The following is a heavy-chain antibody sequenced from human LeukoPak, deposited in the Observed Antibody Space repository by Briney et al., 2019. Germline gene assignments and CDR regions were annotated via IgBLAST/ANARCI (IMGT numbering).Heavy chain of an antibody. J-gene: IGHJ4*02. CDR2: INSNGDEI. CDR1: GFTFSTYA. D-gene: IGHD6-6*01. CDR3: ANWIGSSSRDY. V-gene: IGHV3-23*01. Sequence: GGSLRLSCAASGFTFSTYAMTWVRQAPGKGLEWVSGINSNGDEIYYADSVRGRFTISRDNSNNALYLQMDSLRAEDTAVYYCANWIGSSSRDYWGQGTLVAVSS.